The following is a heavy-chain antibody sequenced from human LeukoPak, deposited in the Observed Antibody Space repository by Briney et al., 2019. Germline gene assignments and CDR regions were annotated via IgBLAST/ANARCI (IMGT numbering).Heavy chain of an antibody. D-gene: IGHD2-2*01. V-gene: IGHV1-69*13. CDR2: IIPIFGTA. CDR1: GGTFSSYA. J-gene: IGHJ3*02. CDR3: ARDGSGCSSTSCFDAFDI. Sequence: SVKVSCKASGGTFSSYAISWVRQARAQGLQWMGGIIPIFGTANYAQKFQGRVTITADESTSTAYMELSSLRSEDTAVYYCARDGSGCSSTSCFDAFDIWGQGTMVTVSS.